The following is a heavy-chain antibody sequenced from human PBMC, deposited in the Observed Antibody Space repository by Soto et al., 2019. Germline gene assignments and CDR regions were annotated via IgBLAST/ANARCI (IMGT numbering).Heavy chain of an antibody. CDR3: ARGGYSTDSSGYYYGY. Sequence: PSEPLSLTCAVSGGSFSGYYWSWIRQPPGKGLEWIGEINHSGSTNYNPSLKSRVTISVDTSKNQFSLKLSSVTAADTAVYYCARGGYSTDSSGYYYGYWGQGTLVTSPQ. CDR2: INHSGST. J-gene: IGHJ4*02. CDR1: GGSFSGYY. D-gene: IGHD3-22*01. V-gene: IGHV4-34*01.